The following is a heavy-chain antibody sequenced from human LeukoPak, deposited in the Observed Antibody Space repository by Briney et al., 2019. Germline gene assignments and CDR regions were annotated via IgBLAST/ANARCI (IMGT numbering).Heavy chain of an antibody. D-gene: IGHD6-19*01. CDR2: AHHRGST. Sequence: SSETLSLTCTVSGVSVSSGSYYWSWIPQPPGMGREWIGYAHHRGSTNYNPFIKSRVTISVDTSKNQFSLKLNSVTGADTAVYYCATEGTYSSGWYGYWGQGTLVTVCS. CDR1: GVSVSSGSYY. CDR3: ATEGTYSSGWYGY. J-gene: IGHJ4*02. V-gene: IGHV4-61*01.